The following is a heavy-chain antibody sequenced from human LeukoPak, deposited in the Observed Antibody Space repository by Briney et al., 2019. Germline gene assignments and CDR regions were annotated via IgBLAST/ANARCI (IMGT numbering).Heavy chain of an antibody. J-gene: IGHJ6*02. Sequence: ASVKVSCKASGYTFTSYGISWVRQAPGQGLEWMGWISAYNGNTNYAQKLQGRVTMTTDTSTSTAYMELRSLRSDDTAVYYCARDKYGDLTHDYYGTDVWGQGTTVTVSS. CDR3: ARDKYGDLTHDYYGTDV. D-gene: IGHD4-17*01. CDR1: GYTFTSYG. CDR2: ISAYNGNT. V-gene: IGHV1-18*01.